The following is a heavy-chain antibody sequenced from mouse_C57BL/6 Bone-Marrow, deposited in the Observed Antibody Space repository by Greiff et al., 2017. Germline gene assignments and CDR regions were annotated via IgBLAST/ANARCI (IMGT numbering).Heavy chain of an antibody. D-gene: IGHD2-12*01. V-gene: IGHV1-81*01. CDR2: IYPRSGNT. CDR3: ARRRLFDY. CDR1: GYTFTSYG. J-gene: IGHJ2*01. Sequence: VKLMESGAELARPGASVKLSCKASGYTFTSYGISWVKQRTGQGLEWIGEIYPRSGNTYYNEKFKGKATLTADKSSSTAYMELRSLTSEDSAVYFCARRRLFDYGGQGTTLTVSS.